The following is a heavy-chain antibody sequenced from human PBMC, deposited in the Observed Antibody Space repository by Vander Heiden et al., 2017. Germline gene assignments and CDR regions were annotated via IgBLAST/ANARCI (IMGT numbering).Heavy chain of an antibody. Sequence: QVQLQQWGAGLLKPSETLSLTCAVYGGSFSGYYWSWIRQPPGKGLGWIGEINHSGSTNYNPSLKSRVTISVDTSKNQFSLKLSSVTAADTAVYYCARGMWSYYNYWGQGTLVTVSS. CDR3: ARGMWSYYNY. V-gene: IGHV4-34*01. CDR1: GGSFSGYY. CDR2: INHSGST. J-gene: IGHJ4*02. D-gene: IGHD1-26*01.